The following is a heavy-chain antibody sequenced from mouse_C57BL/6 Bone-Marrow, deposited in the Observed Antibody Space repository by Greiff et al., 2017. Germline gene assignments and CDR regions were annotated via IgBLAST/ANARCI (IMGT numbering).Heavy chain of an antibody. V-gene: IGHV5-16*01. D-gene: IGHD1-1*01. Sequence: EVHLVESEGGLVQPGSSMKLSCTASGFTFSDYYMAWVRQVPEKGLEWVANINYDGSSTYYLDSLKSRFIISRDNAKNILYLQMSSLKSEDTATYYCARERAFTTVVPYFDYWGQGTTLTVSS. CDR1: GFTFSDYY. J-gene: IGHJ2*01. CDR2: INYDGSST. CDR3: ARERAFTTVVPYFDY.